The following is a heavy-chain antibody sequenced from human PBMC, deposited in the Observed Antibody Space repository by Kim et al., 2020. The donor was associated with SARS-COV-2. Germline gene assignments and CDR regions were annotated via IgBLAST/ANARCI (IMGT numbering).Heavy chain of an antibody. V-gene: IGHV3-21*01. CDR1: GFTFSSYS. CDR3: ARGRDYSNYPSYFYYGMDV. J-gene: IGHJ6*02. D-gene: IGHD4-4*01. Sequence: GGSLRLSCAASGFTFSSYSMNWVRQASGKGLEWVSSISSSSSYIYYADSVKGRFTISRDNAKNSLYPQMNSLRAEDTAVYYCARGRDYSNYPSYFYYGMDVWGQGTTVTVSS. CDR2: ISSSSSYI.